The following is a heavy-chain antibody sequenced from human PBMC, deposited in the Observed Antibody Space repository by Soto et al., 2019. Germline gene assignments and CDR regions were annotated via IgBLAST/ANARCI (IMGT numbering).Heavy chain of an antibody. Sequence: EVQLVESGGGLVKPGGSLRLSCAASGFTFSSYSMNWVRQAPGKGLEWVSSISSSSSYIYYADSVKGRFTISRDTAKNSLYLQMNRLRAEDTAVDYSAKYHDGYSGIWGQGTLVTVSS. V-gene: IGHV3-21*01. CDR1: GFTFSSYS. CDR2: ISSSSSYI. D-gene: IGHD5-12*01. CDR3: AKYHDGYSGI. J-gene: IGHJ4*02.